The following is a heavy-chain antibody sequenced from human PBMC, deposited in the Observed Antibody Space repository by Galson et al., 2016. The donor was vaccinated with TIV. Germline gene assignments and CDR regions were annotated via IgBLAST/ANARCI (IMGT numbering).Heavy chain of an antibody. D-gene: IGHD3-10*01. J-gene: IGHJ3*01. CDR1: GYSFTGYF. CDR2: INPKTGAT. CDR3: ARSDSYYKYALDV. Sequence: KASGYSFTGYFMHWVRQAPGQGLEWMGWINPKTGATTYAQEFQGRITMTRDTSASTVYMDLNRLQSDDTAVYYCARSDSYYKYALDVWGQGTTVTVSS. V-gene: IGHV1-2*02.